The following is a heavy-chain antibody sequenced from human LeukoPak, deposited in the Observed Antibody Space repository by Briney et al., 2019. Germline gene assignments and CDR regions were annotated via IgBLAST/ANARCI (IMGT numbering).Heavy chain of an antibody. CDR1: GGSLSSADYY. J-gene: IGHJ4*02. D-gene: IGHD2-2*01. CDR2: IYYSGST. Sequence: PSQTLSLTCTVSGGSLSSADYYWSWIRQPPGKGLEWIGYIYYSGSTYYNPSLKSRVTISVDPSRNQFSLKLSSVTAADTAVYYCARDSTSSAGYYFDYWGQGTLVTVSS. CDR3: ARDSTSSAGYYFDY. V-gene: IGHV4-30-4*01.